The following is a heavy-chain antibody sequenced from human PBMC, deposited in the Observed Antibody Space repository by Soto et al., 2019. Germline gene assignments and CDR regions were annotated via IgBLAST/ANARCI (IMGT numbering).Heavy chain of an antibody. CDR3: ARCYCSVGSCYSCWHFDL. CDR2: IGPYEGVT. Sequence: QVQLEQSGAEVKKPGASVRVSCKASGYSFNDYGMNWVRQAPGQGLEWMGWIGPYEGVTNHAQTFQGRVTMTVDTSTTTADMGLRSLRSDDTTTYYCARCYCSVGSCYSCWHFDLWGPGTLVTV. D-gene: IGHD2-15*01. J-gene: IGHJ2*01. CDR1: GYSFNDYG. V-gene: IGHV1-18*01.